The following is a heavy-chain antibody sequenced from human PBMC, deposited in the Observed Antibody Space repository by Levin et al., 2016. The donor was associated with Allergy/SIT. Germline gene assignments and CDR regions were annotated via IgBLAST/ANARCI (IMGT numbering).Heavy chain of an antibody. CDR2: IYPGDSHT. Sequence: GESLKISCKGSGYDFTTYWIAWVRQMPGKGLEWLGMIYPGDSHTTYSPSFQGQVTISADRSISTAYLQWSSLKASDTAMYYCARLKDAGIYCAGGSCYLDYWGQGTLVTVSS. CDR3: ARLKDAGIYCAGGSCYLDY. V-gene: IGHV5-51*01. CDR1: GYDFTTYW. J-gene: IGHJ4*02. D-gene: IGHD2-8*02.